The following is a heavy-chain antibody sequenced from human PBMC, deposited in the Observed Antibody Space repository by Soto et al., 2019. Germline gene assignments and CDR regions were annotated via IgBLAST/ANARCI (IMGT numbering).Heavy chain of an antibody. J-gene: IGHJ3*02. D-gene: IGHD3-22*01. CDR1: GFTVSSNY. CDR2: IYSGGST. V-gene: IGHV3-66*01. Sequence: GGSLRLSCAASGFTVSSNYMSWVRQAQGKGLEWVSVIYSGGSTYYADSVKGRFTISRDNSKNTLYLQMNSLRAEDTAVYYCARSRYYYDSSGRVLSYDIWGQGTMVTVSS. CDR3: ARSRYYYDSSGRVLSYDI.